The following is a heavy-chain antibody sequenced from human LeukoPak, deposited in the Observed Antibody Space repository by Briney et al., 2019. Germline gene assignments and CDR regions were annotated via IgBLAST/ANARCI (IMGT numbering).Heavy chain of an antibody. CDR2: IYYSGST. D-gene: IGHD3-10*01. J-gene: IGHJ4*02. CDR3: ARGDYCGSGSS. Sequence: SETLSLTCTVSGGSCRIGGYYWSWIRQHPGKGLEWIGYIYYSGSTYYNPSLKSRVTISVDTSKNQFSLKLSSVTDADTAVYYCARGDYCGSGSSWGQGTLVTVSS. V-gene: IGHV4-31*03. CDR1: GGSCRIGGYY.